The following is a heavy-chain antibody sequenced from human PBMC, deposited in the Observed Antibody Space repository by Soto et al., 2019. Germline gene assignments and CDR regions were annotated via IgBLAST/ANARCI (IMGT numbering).Heavy chain of an antibody. J-gene: IGHJ4*02. CDR2: IIPIFGTA. CDR3: ARDTDHTAMVHGFDY. D-gene: IGHD5-18*01. Sequence: SVKVSFKASGGTFSSYAISWMRQAPGQGLEWMGGIIPIFGTANYAQKFQGRVTITADKSTSTAYMELSSLRSEDTAVYYCARDTDHTAMVHGFDYWGQGTLVTDSS. V-gene: IGHV1-69*06. CDR1: GGTFSSYA.